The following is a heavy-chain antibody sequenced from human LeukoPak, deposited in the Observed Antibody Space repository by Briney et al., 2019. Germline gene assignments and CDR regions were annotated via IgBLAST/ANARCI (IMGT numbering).Heavy chain of an antibody. CDR2: ISGSGSST. V-gene: IGHV3-23*01. CDR3: ARGGGHDYSVYYFDY. D-gene: IGHD4-11*01. J-gene: IGHJ4*02. Sequence: GGSLRLSCAASGFTFSNYAMTWVRQAPGKGLEWVSGISGSGSSTYYADSVKGRFTLSRDYPKNTLYLQMNSLRSDDTAVYYCARGGGHDYSVYYFDYWGQGTLVTVSS. CDR1: GFTFSNYA.